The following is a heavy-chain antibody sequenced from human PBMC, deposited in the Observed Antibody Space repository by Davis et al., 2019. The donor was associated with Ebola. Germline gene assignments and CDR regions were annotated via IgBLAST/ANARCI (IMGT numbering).Heavy chain of an antibody. D-gene: IGHD3-22*01. J-gene: IGHJ3*02. Sequence: SVKVSCKASGGTFSDYTFSWVRLAPGQGLEWMGGINPIFDTTNYALEFQGRVTITADESTSTAYMELSSLRSEDTAVYYCARDFRLVDSSGYYYPDAFDIWGQGTMVTVSS. CDR1: GGTFSDYT. CDR2: INPIFDTT. CDR3: ARDFRLVDSSGYYYPDAFDI. V-gene: IGHV1-69*13.